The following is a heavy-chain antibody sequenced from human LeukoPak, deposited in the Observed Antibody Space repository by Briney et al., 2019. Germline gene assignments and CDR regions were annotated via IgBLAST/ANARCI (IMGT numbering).Heavy chain of an antibody. CDR2: ISSTSSTI. V-gene: IGHV3-48*04. CDR1: GFTFSDYS. J-gene: IGHJ4*02. D-gene: IGHD2-8*01. Sequence: GGSLRLSCAASGFTFSDYSMDWVRQAPGKGLEWISYISSTSSTIYYADSVKGRFTISRDNAKNSLYLQMNSLRAEDTAVYYCARANGYLDYWGQGTLVTVSS. CDR3: ARANGYLDY.